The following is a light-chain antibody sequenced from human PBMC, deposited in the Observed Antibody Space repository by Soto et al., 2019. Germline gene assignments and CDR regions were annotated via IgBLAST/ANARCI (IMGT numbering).Light chain of an antibody. V-gene: IGLV2-14*01. CDR2: DVS. Sequence: QSVLTQPASVSGSPGQSITISCTGTSSDVGGYNYVSWYQQHPGKAPKLMIYDVSNRPSGVSNRFSGSKSGNTASLSISGLQAEDESDYYCSSYTSSITRVFGTVTNVNVL. CDR3: SSYTSSITRV. J-gene: IGLJ1*01. CDR1: SSDVGGYNY.